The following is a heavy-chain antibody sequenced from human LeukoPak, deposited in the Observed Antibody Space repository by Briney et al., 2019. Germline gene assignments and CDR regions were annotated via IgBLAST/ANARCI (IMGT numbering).Heavy chain of an antibody. Sequence: PSETLSLTCTVSGGSFSSSSYYWGWIRQPPGKGLEWIGSIYYSGSTYYNPSLKSRVTISVDTSKNQFSLKLSSVTAADTAVYYCARQQWQPIFDYWGQGTLVTVSS. CDR2: IYYSGST. CDR1: GGSFSSSSYY. CDR3: ARQQWQPIFDY. V-gene: IGHV4-39*01. J-gene: IGHJ4*02. D-gene: IGHD6-19*01.